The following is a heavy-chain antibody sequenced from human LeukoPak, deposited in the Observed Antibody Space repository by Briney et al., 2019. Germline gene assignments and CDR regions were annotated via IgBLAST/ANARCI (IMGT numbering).Heavy chain of an antibody. Sequence: ASVKVSCKASGYTFTCYYMHWVRQAPGQGLEWMGWINPNSGGTNYAQKFQGRVTMTRDTSISTAYMELSRLRSDGTAVYYCARGDSRGYYHWFDPWGQGTLVTVSS. J-gene: IGHJ5*02. CDR2: INPNSGGT. CDR3: ARGDSRGYYHWFDP. CDR1: GYTFTCYY. D-gene: IGHD3-22*01. V-gene: IGHV1-2*02.